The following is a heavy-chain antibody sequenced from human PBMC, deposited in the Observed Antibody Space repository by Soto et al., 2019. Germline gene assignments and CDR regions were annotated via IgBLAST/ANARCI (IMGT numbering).Heavy chain of an antibody. CDR3: ARGFVEWLTKFYYGMDV. V-gene: IGHV3-30-3*01. Sequence: VQLVESGGGVVQPGRSLRLSCAASGFSFSRYAMHWVRQAPGKGLEWVAVISYDGSNEYHVDSVKGRFSISRDNSKDTLYLQMNSLRAEDTAVYYCARGFVEWLTKFYYGMDVWGQGTTVTVS. CDR2: ISYDGSNE. CDR1: GFSFSRYA. J-gene: IGHJ6*02. D-gene: IGHD3-3*01.